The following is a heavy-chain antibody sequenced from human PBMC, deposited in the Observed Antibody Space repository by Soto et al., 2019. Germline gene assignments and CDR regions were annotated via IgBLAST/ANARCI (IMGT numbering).Heavy chain of an antibody. V-gene: IGHV1-69*13. Sequence: SVKVSCKASGGTFSSYAINWVRQAPGQWLEWMGGIIPIFGTANYAQKFQGRVTITADESTSTAYMELSSLRSEDTAVYYCARLGYDSSSPMWYFDYWGQGTLVTVSS. D-gene: IGHD3-22*01. J-gene: IGHJ4*02. CDR3: ARLGYDSSSPMWYFDY. CDR2: IIPIFGTA. CDR1: GGTFSSYA.